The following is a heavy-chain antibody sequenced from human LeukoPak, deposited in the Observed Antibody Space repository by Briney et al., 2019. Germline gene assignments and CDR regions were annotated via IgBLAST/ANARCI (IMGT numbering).Heavy chain of an antibody. CDR3: ARHTSSSWHHDAFDI. V-gene: IGHV4-59*08. CDR1: GGSISSYY. CDR2: IYYSGST. Sequence: PSETLSLTCTVSGGSISSYYWSWIRQPPGKGLEWIGYIYYSGSTNYNPSLKSRVTLSVDTSKNQFSLKLSSVTAADTAVYYCARHTSSSWHHDAFDIWGQGTMVTVSS. D-gene: IGHD6-13*01. J-gene: IGHJ3*02.